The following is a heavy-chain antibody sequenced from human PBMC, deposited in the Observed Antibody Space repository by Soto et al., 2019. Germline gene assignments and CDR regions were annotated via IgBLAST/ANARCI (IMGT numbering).Heavy chain of an antibody. J-gene: IGHJ4*02. D-gene: IGHD6-13*01. CDR1: GFSLTSTGMN. CDR2: IYWDDDK. V-gene: IGHV2-5*02. Sequence: QVTLKESGPTVVKPRQTPTLTCTFSGFSLTSTGMNVGWIRQPPGKALEWLALIYWDDDKRYNTSLSSRLSLSKDTSKNQVALTLTSVDPVDTGTGNCAPSEGGSCLCDNWGQGTLLTVPS. CDR3: APSEGGSCLCDN.